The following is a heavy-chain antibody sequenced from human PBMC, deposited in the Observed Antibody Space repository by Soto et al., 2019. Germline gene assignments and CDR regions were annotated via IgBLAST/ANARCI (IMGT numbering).Heavy chain of an antibody. J-gene: IGHJ4*02. Sequence: GGSLRLSCTASGFSVTSNYMTWVRQAPGKGLECVSVIYAGGNTYYADSVKGRFTISSDNSKNTLYLQMNNLRAEDTAVYYCARVTTFYDILTSSYALNYFDYWGQGTRVTVS. CDR2: IYAGGNT. V-gene: IGHV3-53*01. CDR1: GFSVTSNY. CDR3: ARVTTFYDILTSSYALNYFDY. D-gene: IGHD3-9*01.